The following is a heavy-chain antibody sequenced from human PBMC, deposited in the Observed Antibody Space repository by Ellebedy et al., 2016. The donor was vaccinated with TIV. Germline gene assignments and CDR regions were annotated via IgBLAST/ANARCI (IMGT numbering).Heavy chain of an antibody. CDR1: GYIFTTHY. V-gene: IGHV1-46*01. D-gene: IGHD4-17*01. J-gene: IGHJ6*02. CDR2: INPTTGGT. CDR3: ARVYGDPGYGMDV. Sequence: AASVKVSCKASGYIFTTHYMHWVRQAPGQGLEWMGMINPTTGGTTYAQKFQGRVSMTRDTSTRTAHMELSNLRSEDTAVYYCARVYGDPGYGMDVWGQGTTVTVSS.